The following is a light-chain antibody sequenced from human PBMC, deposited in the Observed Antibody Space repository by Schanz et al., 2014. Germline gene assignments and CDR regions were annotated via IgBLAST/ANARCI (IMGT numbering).Light chain of an antibody. CDR1: SSDIGSFKF. CDR2: EGS. CDR3: CSYAGSSFV. V-gene: IGLV2-23*01. J-gene: IGLJ1*01. Sequence: QSALTQPASVSGSPGQSISISCTGTSSDIGSFKFVSWYQKHPDKAPKVVIYEGSERPSGVSNRFSGSKSGNTASLTISGLQAEDEADYYCCSYAGSSFVFGTGTKLTVL.